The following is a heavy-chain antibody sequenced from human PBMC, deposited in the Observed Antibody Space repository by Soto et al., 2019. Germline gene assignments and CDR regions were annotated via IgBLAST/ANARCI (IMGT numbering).Heavy chain of an antibody. CDR1: GYTVTDYY. D-gene: IGHD1-26*01. V-gene: IGHV1-2*02. J-gene: IGHJ4*02. CDR2: IDPRSGAT. Sequence: QVQLVQSGTEVKKPGASVTVSCKASGYTVTDYYIHWVRQAPGQGLEWMGWIDPRSGATIYAQKFQDRVTMTRDTSIITAYMDLSRLRSDDTAVYYCARDDYGIYPYWGQGTLVTVSS. CDR3: ARDDYGIYPY.